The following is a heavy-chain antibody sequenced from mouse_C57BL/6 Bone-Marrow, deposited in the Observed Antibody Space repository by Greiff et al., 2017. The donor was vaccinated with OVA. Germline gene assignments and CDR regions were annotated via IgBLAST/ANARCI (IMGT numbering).Heavy chain of an antibody. CDR2: IDPENGDT. CDR3: TTAGGNYEIDY. V-gene: IGHV14-4*01. Sequence: VQLQQSGAELVRPGASVKLSCTASGFNIKDDYMHWVKQRPEQGLEWIGWIDPENGDTEYASKFQGKATITADTSSNTAYLQLSSLTSEDTAVYYRTTAGGNYEIDYWGQGTTLTVSS. J-gene: IGHJ2*01. CDR1: GFNIKDDY. D-gene: IGHD2-1*01.